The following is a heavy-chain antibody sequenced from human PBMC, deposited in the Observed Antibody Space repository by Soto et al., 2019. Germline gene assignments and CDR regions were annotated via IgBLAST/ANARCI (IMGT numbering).Heavy chain of an antibody. CDR3: ARHRNLYNWNYLDYYYYYYMDV. D-gene: IGHD1-7*01. CDR1: GGSISSSSYY. J-gene: IGHJ6*03. V-gene: IGHV4-39*01. CDR2: IYYSGST. Sequence: SETLSLTCTVAGGSISSSSYYWGWIRQPPGKGLEWIGCIYYSGSTNYNPSLKSRVTISVDTSKNQFSLKLSSVTAADTAVYYCARHRNLYNWNYLDYYYYYYMDVWGKGTTVTVSS.